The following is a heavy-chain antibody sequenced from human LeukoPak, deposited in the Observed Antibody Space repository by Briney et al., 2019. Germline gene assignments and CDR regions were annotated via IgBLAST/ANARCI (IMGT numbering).Heavy chain of an antibody. D-gene: IGHD6-13*01. CDR2: INHSGST. J-gene: IGHJ4*02. V-gene: IGHV4-34*01. CDR1: GGSFSGYY. CDR3: ARHLTWGHRVAAAGKPSTFDY. Sequence: SETLSLTCAVYGGSFSGYYWSWIRQPPGKGLEWIGEINHSGSTNYNPSLKSRVTISVDTSKNQFSLKLSSVTAADTAVYYCARHLTWGHRVAAAGKPSTFDYWGQGTLVTVSS.